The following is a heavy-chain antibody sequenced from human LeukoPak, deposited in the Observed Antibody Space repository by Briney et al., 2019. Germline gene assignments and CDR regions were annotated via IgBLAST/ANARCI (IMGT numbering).Heavy chain of an antibody. J-gene: IGHJ4*02. V-gene: IGHV3-23*01. D-gene: IGHD3-22*01. CDR2: ISGSGGST. CDR3: ARAYYDSGGYYYVYFDY. CDR1: GFTFSSYA. Sequence: SGGSLRLSCAASGFTFSSYAMSWVRQAPGKGLEWVSAISGSGGSTYYADSVKGRFTISRDNSKNTLYLQMNSLRAEDTAVYYCARAYYDSGGYYYVYFDYWGQGTLVTVSS.